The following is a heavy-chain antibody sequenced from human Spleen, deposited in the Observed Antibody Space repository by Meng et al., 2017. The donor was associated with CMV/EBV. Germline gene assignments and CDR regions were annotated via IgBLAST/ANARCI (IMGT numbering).Heavy chain of an antibody. CDR1: GSISSGGYY. CDR3: AREGLRGCSGGSCYGY. Sequence: GSISSGGYYWSWIRQHPGKGLEWIGYIYYSGSTYYNPSLKSRVTISVDTSKNQFSLKLSSVTAADTAVYYCAREGLRGCSGGSCYGYWGQGTLVTVSS. D-gene: IGHD2-15*01. CDR2: IYYSGST. V-gene: IGHV4-31*02. J-gene: IGHJ4*02.